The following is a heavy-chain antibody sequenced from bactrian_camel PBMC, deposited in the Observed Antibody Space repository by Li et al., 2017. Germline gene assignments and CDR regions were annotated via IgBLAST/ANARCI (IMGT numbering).Heavy chain of an antibody. J-gene: IGHJ4*01. CDR1: GFTFRDYA. CDR2: IASGGGTT. Sequence: DVQLVESGGALVQPGESLRLSCAASGFTFRDYAIAWVRQAPGKALEWVSHIASGGGTTYYADSVKGRFTISKDDANNTLYLQMNTLEPEDTAMYYCAHGCTAIRRGAIRPERYTNWGQGTQVTVS. CDR3: AHGCTAIRRGAIRPERYTN. D-gene: IGHD3*01. V-gene: IGHV3S35*01.